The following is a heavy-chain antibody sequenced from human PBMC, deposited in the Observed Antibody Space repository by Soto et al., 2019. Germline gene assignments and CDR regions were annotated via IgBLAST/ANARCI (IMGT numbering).Heavy chain of an antibody. V-gene: IGHV1-69*12. CDR2: IIPMFGTA. Sequence: QVQLVQSGAEVKKPESSVKVSCKAPGGTFSTYAISWVRQAPGQGLEWMGGIIPMFGTANYAQRFQDRVTMTADEATNTVYMALSSLRSEDTAVYFCASGIQLWLRRITNGYSGWGQGTLVPVSS. CDR1: GGTFSTYA. J-gene: IGHJ4*02. D-gene: IGHD5-18*01. CDR3: ASGIQLWLRRITNGYSG.